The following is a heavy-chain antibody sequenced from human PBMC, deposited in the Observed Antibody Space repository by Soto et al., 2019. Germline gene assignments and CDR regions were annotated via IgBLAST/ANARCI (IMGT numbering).Heavy chain of an antibody. J-gene: IGHJ4*02. CDR3: ARVGHNSGYFDFDY. CDR1: GGPISNSNW. CDR2: IYHSRST. V-gene: IGHV4-4*02. Sequence: SETLSLTCAVSGGPISNSNWWSWVRQPPGKGLEWIGNIYHSRSTNYNPSLKSRVTISIDKSNNQFSLKLSSVTAADTSVYYCARVGHNSGYFDFDYWGQGTLVTVS. D-gene: IGHD5-18*01.